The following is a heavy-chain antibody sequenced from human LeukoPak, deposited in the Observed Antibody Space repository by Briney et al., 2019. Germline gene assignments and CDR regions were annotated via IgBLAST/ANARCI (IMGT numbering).Heavy chain of an antibody. J-gene: IGHJ4*02. CDR2: INPNSGGT. V-gene: IGHV1-2*02. CDR3: ARLYYYDSSGYYFPFDY. Sequence: ASVKVSCKASGYTFTGYYMHWVRQAPGQGLEWVGWINPNSGGTNYAQKFQGRATMTRDTSISTAYMELSRLRSDDTAVYYCARLYYYDSSGYYFPFDYWGQGTLVTVSS. CDR1: GYTFTGYY. D-gene: IGHD3-22*01.